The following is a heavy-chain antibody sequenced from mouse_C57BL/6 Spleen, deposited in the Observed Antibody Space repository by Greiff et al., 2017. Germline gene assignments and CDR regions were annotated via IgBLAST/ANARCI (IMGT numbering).Heavy chain of an antibody. CDR2: INPGSGGT. V-gene: IGHV1-54*01. CDR3: ASETAHATSFAY. J-gene: IGHJ3*01. CDR1: GYAFTNYL. Sequence: QVQLQQSGAELVRPGTSVKVSCKASGYAFTNYLIEWVKQRPGQGLEWIGVINPGSGGTNYNEKFKGKATLTADKSSSTAYMQLSSLTSEDSAVYFCASETAHATSFAYWGQGTLVTVAA. D-gene: IGHD3-2*02.